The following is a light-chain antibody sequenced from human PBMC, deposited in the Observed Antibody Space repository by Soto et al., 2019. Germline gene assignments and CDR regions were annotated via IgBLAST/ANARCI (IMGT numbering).Light chain of an antibody. V-gene: IGKV3-20*01. Sequence: ENVLTQSPGTVSLSPGERATLSCMASQGVTSNHLAWYQQKPGQAPRLLIYGVFNSATGIPDRFSGSGSGTDFTLTITRLEPEDSAVYFCQHYDGSPRTFGQGTKLEIK. CDR2: GVF. CDR3: QHYDGSPRT. CDR1: QGVTSNH. J-gene: IGKJ2*01.